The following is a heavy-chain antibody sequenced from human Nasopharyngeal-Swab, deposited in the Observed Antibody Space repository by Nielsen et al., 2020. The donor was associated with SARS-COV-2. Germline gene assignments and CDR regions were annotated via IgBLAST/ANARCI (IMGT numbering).Heavy chain of an antibody. Sequence: GGSLRLSCAASGFTFSNAWMSWVRQAPGKGLEWVGRIKSKTDGGTTDNAAPVKGRFTISRDDSKNTLYLQMNSLKTEDTAVYYCTIIPLDILTGYYQYYFDYWGQGTLVTVSS. D-gene: IGHD3-9*01. CDR3: TIIPLDILTGYYQYYFDY. J-gene: IGHJ4*02. V-gene: IGHV3-15*01. CDR2: IKSKTDGGTT. CDR1: GFTFSNAW.